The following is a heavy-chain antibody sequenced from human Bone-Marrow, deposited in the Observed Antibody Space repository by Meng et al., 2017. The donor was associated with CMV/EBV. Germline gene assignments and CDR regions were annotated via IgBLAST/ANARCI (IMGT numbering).Heavy chain of an antibody. Sequence: GESLKISCAASGFTFSDYYMSWIRQAPGKGLEWVSYISSSGSTIYYADSVKGRFTISRDNAKNSLYLQMNSLRAEDTAVYYCVPYCSSTSCYRGLDYWGQARLATFSS. J-gene: IGHJ4*02. V-gene: IGHV3-11*01. CDR2: ISSSGSTI. CDR1: GFTFSDYY. D-gene: IGHD2-2*02. CDR3: VPYCSSTSCYRGLDY.